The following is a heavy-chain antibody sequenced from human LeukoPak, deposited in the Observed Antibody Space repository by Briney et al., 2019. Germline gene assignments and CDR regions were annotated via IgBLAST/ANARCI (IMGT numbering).Heavy chain of an antibody. J-gene: IGHJ4*02. CDR3: AASSGWYFEDY. CDR1: GGTFSSYA. Sequence: ASVKVSCKASGGTFSSYAISWVRQAPGQGLEWMGGFDPEDGETIYAQKFQGRVTMTEDTSTDTAYMELSSLRSEDTAVYYCAASSGWYFEDYWGQGTLVTVSS. D-gene: IGHD6-19*01. V-gene: IGHV1-24*01. CDR2: FDPEDGET.